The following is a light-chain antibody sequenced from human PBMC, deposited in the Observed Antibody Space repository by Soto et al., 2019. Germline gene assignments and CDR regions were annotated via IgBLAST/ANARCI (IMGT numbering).Light chain of an antibody. CDR1: SSNVGAGYE. CDR2: ENN. Sequence: QSVLTQPPSVSEAPGQTVTISCTGSSSNVGAGYEAHWYQQVPGKAPKLLIYENNNRPSGVPDRFSGSKSGTSASLAITGLQAEDEAEYYCHSYTSSLSGYVFGTGTKLTVL. V-gene: IGLV1-40*01. CDR3: HSYTSSLSGYV. J-gene: IGLJ1*01.